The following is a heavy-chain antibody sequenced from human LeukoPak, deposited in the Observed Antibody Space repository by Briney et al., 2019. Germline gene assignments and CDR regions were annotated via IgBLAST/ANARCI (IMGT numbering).Heavy chain of an antibody. CDR2: IYYSGST. D-gene: IGHD6-13*01. Sequence: SETLSLTCTVSGGSISSSSYYWGWIRQPPGKGLEWIGSIYYSGSTYYNPSLKSRVTISVDTSKNQFSLKLSSVTAADTAVYYCARSSTSKYSSSWYGFDPWGQGTLVTVSS. J-gene: IGHJ5*02. CDR1: GGSISSSSYY. CDR3: ARSSTSKYSSSWYGFDP. V-gene: IGHV4-39*07.